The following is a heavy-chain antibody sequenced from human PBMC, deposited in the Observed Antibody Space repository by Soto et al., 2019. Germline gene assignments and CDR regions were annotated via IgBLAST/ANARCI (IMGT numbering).Heavy chain of an antibody. CDR3: AKDPNYSVAGLGEYFQH. D-gene: IGHD6-19*01. V-gene: IGHV3-30*18. J-gene: IGHJ1*01. Sequence: QVQLVESGGGVVQPGRSLRLSCAASGFTFSSYGMHWVRQAPGKGLEWVAVISYDGSNKYYADSVKGRFTISRDNSKNTLYLQMNSLRAEDTAVYYCAKDPNYSVAGLGEYFQHCGQGTLVTVSS. CDR2: ISYDGSNK. CDR1: GFTFSSYG.